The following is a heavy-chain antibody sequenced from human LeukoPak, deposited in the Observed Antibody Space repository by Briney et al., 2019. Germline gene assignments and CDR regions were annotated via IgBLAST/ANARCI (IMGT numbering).Heavy chain of an antibody. CDR2: ISGSGGST. V-gene: IGHV3-23*01. D-gene: IGHD2-2*01. CDR1: GFTFSSYA. Sequence: GGSLRLSCAASGFTFSSYAMSWVRQAPGKGLEWVSAISGSGGSTYYADSVKGRFTISRDNSKNTLYLQMNSLRAEDTAVYYCAKDLGDCSSTSCSGGDYWGQGTLVTVSS. CDR3: AKDLGDCSSTSCSGGDY. J-gene: IGHJ4*02.